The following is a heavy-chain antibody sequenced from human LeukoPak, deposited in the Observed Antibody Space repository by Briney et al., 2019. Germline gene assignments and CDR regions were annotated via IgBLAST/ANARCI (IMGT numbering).Heavy chain of an antibody. CDR2: IYYSGST. D-gene: IGHD3-22*01. Sequence: SETLSLTCTVSGGSISSSTYYWGWIRQPPGKGLEWIGNIYYSGSTYYNPSLKSRVIISVDTSKNQFSLKLSSVTAADTAVYYCARRGSAVVVISPWGQGTLVTVSS. J-gene: IGHJ5*02. CDR1: GGSISSSTYY. V-gene: IGHV4-39*01. CDR3: ARRGSAVVVISP.